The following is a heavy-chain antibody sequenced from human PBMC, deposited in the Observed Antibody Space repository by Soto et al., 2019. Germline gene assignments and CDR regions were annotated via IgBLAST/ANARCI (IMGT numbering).Heavy chain of an antibody. CDR2: VYYTGST. Sequence: SETLSLTCSVSGGSISGSYWSWIRQSPGKGLEWLGYVYYTGSTNYSPSLRSRVSISVDTSKNEFSLRLSSVTAADTAVYFCERGVAVPGAHIDYWGQGTQVTVYS. J-gene: IGHJ4*02. D-gene: IGHD6-19*01. CDR3: ERGVAVPGAHIDY. V-gene: IGHV4-59*01. CDR1: GGSISGSY.